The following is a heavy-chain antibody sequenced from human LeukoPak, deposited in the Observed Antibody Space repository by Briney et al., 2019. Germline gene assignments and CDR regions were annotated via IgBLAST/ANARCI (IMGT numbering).Heavy chain of an antibody. Sequence: SETLSLTCAVYGGSFSGYYWSWIRQPPGKGLEWIGEINHSGSTNYNPSLKSRVTISVDTSKNQFSLKLSSVTAADTAVYYCARPTGYSSAWGQGTLVTASS. CDR1: GGSFSGYY. V-gene: IGHV4-34*01. J-gene: IGHJ5*02. D-gene: IGHD6-19*01. CDR2: INHSGST. CDR3: ARPTGYSSA.